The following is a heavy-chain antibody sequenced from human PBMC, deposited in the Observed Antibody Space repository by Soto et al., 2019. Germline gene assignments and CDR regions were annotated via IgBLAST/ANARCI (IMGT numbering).Heavy chain of an antibody. CDR1: DGYISNRGYY. Sequence: PSETLSLPCTVSDGYISNRGYYWSCIRQPPGKGLEWIGYVYYRGSTNYNPSLKSRVTISVDTSKNQFSLKLSSVTAADTAVYYCASQRLYASSSCAIGYWGQGTLVTVYS. CDR3: ASQRLYASSSCAIGY. CDR2: VYYRGST. V-gene: IGHV4-61*08. J-gene: IGHJ4*02. D-gene: IGHD3-22*01.